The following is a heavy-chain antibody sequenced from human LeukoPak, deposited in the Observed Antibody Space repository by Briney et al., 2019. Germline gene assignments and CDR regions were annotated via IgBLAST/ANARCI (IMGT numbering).Heavy chain of an antibody. Sequence: GGSLRLSCAASGFTFSSYWMHWVRQAPGEGLVWVSRINSDGSSTSYADSVKGRFTISRDNAKNTLYLQMNSLRAEDTAVYYCARSPSIAAAINYWGQGTLVTVSS. CDR1: GFTFSSYW. CDR3: ARSPSIAAAINY. V-gene: IGHV3-74*01. CDR2: INSDGSST. D-gene: IGHD6-13*01. J-gene: IGHJ4*02.